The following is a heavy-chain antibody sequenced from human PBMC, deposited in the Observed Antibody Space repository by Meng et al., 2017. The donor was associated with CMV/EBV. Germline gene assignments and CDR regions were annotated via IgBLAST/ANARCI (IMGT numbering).Heavy chain of an antibody. CDR1: GFIFSNYW. J-gene: IGHJ4*02. V-gene: IGHV3-7*01. Sequence: GGSLRLSCAASGFIFSNYWMSWVRQAPGKGLEWVANIKQDGTERYYVDSVKGRFTISRDNAKNSLFLHMNSLTAEDTAVYYCARDVGGRGYSADWGQGTLVTVSS. CDR3: ARDVGGRGYSAD. D-gene: IGHD5-12*01. CDR2: IKQDGTER.